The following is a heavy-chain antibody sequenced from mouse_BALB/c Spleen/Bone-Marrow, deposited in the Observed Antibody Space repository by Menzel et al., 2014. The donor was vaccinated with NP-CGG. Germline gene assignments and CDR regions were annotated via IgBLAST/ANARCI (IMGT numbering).Heavy chain of an antibody. D-gene: IGHD1-1*01. Sequence: VQLQQSGPELVKPGASMKISCKASGYSFXGYTMNWVKQIHGKNLEWIGLINPYNDNTNYNQKFKGKATLIVDKSSSTAYMELLSLTSEDSAVYYCARSGTVVGTYYFDYWGQGTTLTVSS. CDR2: INPYNDNT. CDR1: GYSFXGYT. V-gene: IGHV1-18*01. CDR3: ARSGTVVGTYYFDY. J-gene: IGHJ2*01.